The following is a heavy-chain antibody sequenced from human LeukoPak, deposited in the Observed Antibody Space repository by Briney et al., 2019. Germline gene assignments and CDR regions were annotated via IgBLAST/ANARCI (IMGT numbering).Heavy chain of an antibody. CDR1: GFTFSDYY. Sequence: PGGSLRLSCAASGFTFSDYYMSWIRQAPGKGLEWVSYISSGGSTIYYADSVKGRFTTSRDNARNSLYLQMNSLRAGDTAVYYCAGYCSGGSCNAAGYWGQGTLVTVSS. CDR3: AGYCSGGSCNAAGY. V-gene: IGHV3-11*01. CDR2: ISSGGSTI. D-gene: IGHD2-15*01. J-gene: IGHJ4*02.